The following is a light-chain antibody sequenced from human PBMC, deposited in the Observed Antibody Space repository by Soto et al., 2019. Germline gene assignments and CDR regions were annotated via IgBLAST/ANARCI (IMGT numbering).Light chain of an antibody. CDR2: GAS. Sequence: EIVLTQSPGTLSLSPGERATLSCRASQSVRINFLAWYQQKPGQAPRLLIYGASTRATGIPDRFSGGGSGTDFTLTISRLEPGDFAVYYCQQYGSFWTFGQGTKVDIK. J-gene: IGKJ1*01. CDR3: QQYGSFWT. CDR1: QSVRINF. V-gene: IGKV3-20*01.